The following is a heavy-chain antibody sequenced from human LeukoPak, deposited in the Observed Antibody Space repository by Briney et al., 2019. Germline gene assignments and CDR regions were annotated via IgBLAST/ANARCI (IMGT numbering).Heavy chain of an antibody. J-gene: IGHJ3*02. Sequence: ASVKVSCKVSGYTLTELSMHWVRQAPGKGLEWMGGFDPEDGETIYAQKFQGRVTMTEDTSTDTAYMELSSLRSEDTAVYYCAKELGLDPGDAFDIWGQGTMVTVSS. D-gene: IGHD1-1*01. CDR1: GYTLTELS. V-gene: IGHV1-24*01. CDR2: FDPEDGET. CDR3: AKELGLDPGDAFDI.